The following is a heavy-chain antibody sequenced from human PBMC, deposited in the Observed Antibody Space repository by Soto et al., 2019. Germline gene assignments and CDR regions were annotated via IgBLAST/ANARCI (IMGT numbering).Heavy chain of an antibody. CDR2: IYSSGYT. J-gene: IGHJ6*02. Sequence: SETLSLTCTVSSDSISGLYWTWIRQPAGKGLEWIGRIYSSGYTFDNPSLTSRVTLSVDTSKNQFSLKLTSVTAADTAVYYCARVGAGAAAGTGYYYGMDVWGQGTTVTVSS. V-gene: IGHV4-4*07. D-gene: IGHD6-13*01. CDR1: SDSISGLY. CDR3: ARVGAGAAAGTGYYYGMDV.